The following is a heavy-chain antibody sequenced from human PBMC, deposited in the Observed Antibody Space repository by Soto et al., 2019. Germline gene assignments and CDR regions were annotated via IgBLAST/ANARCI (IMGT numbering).Heavy chain of an antibody. CDR3: ARDPKPSGGQNWAFNHFVS. J-gene: IGHJ5*01. D-gene: IGHD7-27*01. V-gene: IGHV3-30-3*01. CDR2: ISYDGTNK. Sequence: GGSLRLSCAASGFSFSISPMHWVRQAPGKGPEWVALISYDGTNKFYADSVKGRFTISRDNSKSTLYLQVDSLRPEDAAVYYCARDPKPSGGQNWAFNHFVSWGQGTLVTVSS. CDR1: GFSFSISP.